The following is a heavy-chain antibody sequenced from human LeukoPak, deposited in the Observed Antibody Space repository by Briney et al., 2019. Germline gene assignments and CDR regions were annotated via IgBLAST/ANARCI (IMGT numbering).Heavy chain of an antibody. CDR1: GFTFSSYW. Sequence: PGGSLRLSCAASGFTFSSYWMSWVRQAPGKGLEWVANIKQDGSEKYYADSVKGRFTISRDNAKNSLYLQLNNLRAEDTAVYYCATDPRHIRSGDYWGQGTLVTVSS. D-gene: IGHD2-21*01. V-gene: IGHV3-7*01. CDR2: IKQDGSEK. J-gene: IGHJ4*02. CDR3: ATDPRHIRSGDY.